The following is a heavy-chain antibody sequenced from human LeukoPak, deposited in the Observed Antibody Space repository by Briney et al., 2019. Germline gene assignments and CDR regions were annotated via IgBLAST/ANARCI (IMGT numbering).Heavy chain of an antibody. CDR1: GFTFSKYS. D-gene: IGHD6-13*01. Sequence: GGSLRLSCAASGFTFSKYSMTWVRQAPGKGLEWVSSISSIGSYIYYADSVQGRFTISRDNAKNSLFLQMNSLRADDTAVYYCAKERYSSSSLFAVTPFDYWGQGTRITVSS. CDR3: AKERYSSSSLFAVTPFDY. CDR2: ISSIGSYI. J-gene: IGHJ4*02. V-gene: IGHV3-21*01.